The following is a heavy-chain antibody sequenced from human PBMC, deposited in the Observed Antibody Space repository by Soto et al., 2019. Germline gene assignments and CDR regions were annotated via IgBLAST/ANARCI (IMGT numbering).Heavy chain of an antibody. D-gene: IGHD4-17*01. CDR1: GSSISSYY. CDR2: IYYSGST. Sequence: QVQLQESGPGLVKPSETLSLTCTVSGSSISSYYWSWIRQRPGKGLEWIGYIYYSGSTNYNPSLKSRLTISVDTSKNQFSLKLISVTAADTAVYYCARVYGDYLNYWGQGTLVTVSS. J-gene: IGHJ4*02. V-gene: IGHV4-59*01. CDR3: ARVYGDYLNY.